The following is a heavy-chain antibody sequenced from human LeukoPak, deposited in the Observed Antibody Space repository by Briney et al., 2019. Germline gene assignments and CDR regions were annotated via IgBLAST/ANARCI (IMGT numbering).Heavy chain of an antibody. J-gene: IGHJ3*02. V-gene: IGHV3-53*01. CDR1: GFTVSSNY. D-gene: IGHD6-19*01. CDR2: IYSGGST. Sequence: PGGSLRLSCAASGFTVSSNYMSWVRQAPGKGLEWVSVIYSGGSTYYADSVKSRFTISRDNSKNTLYLQMNSLRAEDTAVYYCAIDRTSGYSSGLRAFDIWGQGTMVTVSS. CDR3: AIDRTSGYSSGLRAFDI.